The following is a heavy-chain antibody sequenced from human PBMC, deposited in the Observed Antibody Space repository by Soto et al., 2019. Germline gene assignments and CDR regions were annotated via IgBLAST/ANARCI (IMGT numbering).Heavy chain of an antibody. D-gene: IGHD4-17*01. V-gene: IGHV3-30-3*01. CDR2: ISYDGSNK. CDR3: ASPNYGDYEGDDAFDI. Sequence: QPGGSLRLSCAASGFTFSSYAMHWVRQAPGKGLEWVAVISYDGSNKYYADSVKGRFTISRDNSKNTLYLQMNSLRAEDTAVYYCASPNYGDYEGDDAFDIWGQGTMVTVSS. J-gene: IGHJ3*02. CDR1: GFTFSSYA.